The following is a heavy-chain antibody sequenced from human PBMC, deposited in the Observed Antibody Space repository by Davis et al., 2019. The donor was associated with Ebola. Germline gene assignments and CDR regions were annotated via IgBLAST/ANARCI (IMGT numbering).Heavy chain of an antibody. V-gene: IGHV3-53*01. D-gene: IGHD2-2*01. CDR1: GFTVRCNY. J-gene: IGHJ6*02. Sequence: GESLKTPCAAPGFTVRCNYMSWVRPPPGKGLEWVSVIYNGGSTYYADSVKGRFTISRDNSKNTLYLQMNSLRAEDTAVYFCARQLPYYSYGMDVWGQGTTVTVSS. CDR3: ARQLPYYSYGMDV. CDR2: IYNGGST.